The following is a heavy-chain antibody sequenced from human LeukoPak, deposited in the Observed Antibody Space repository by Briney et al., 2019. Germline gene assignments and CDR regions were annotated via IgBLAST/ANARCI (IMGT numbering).Heavy chain of an antibody. CDR1: AYSFSTFW. V-gene: IGHV5-51*01. CDR2: IYPRDSDT. CDR3: ARLFGTVADFRFDP. J-gene: IGHJ5*02. D-gene: IGHD6-19*01. Sequence: GESLKISCKGSAYSFSTFWIGWVRQMPGRGLEWMGIIYPRDSDTRYSPSFQGQVTISADKSITTVYLQWSSLKASDTAMYYCARLFGTVADFRFDPWGQGTLVTVSS.